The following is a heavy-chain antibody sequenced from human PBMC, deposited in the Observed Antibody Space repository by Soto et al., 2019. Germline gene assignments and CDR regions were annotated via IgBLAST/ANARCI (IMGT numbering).Heavy chain of an antibody. CDR1: GGSTSRSSYY. Sequence: XVTLSLPCTVSGGSTSRSSYYWGGMHQPPGKGLEWIGSIYYSGSTYYNPSLKSRVTISVDTSKNQFSLQLSSVTAADTAVYYCARHRGRGGADVNQGDYYYGMDVCGQGTTGSVSS. D-gene: IGHD3-16*01. CDR3: ARHRGRGGADVNQGDYYYGMDV. CDR2: IYYSGST. V-gene: IGHV4-39*01. J-gene: IGHJ6*01.